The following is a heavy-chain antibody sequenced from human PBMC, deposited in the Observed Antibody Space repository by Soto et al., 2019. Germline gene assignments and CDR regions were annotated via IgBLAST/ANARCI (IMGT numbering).Heavy chain of an antibody. J-gene: IGHJ4*02. V-gene: IGHV4-34*01. CDR3: SRGGGGAGRY. D-gene: IGHD1-26*01. Sequence: QVQLQQWGAGLLKPSETLSLTCAVYGGSLSDYHWSWIRQPPGKGLEWIGEIEQGGSTNYNPSLPGRGANTNDPAKEPVPPKVASGTPAGTGVLFRSRGGGGAGRYRGQGTLVTVSS. CDR1: GGSLSDYH. CDR2: IEQGGST.